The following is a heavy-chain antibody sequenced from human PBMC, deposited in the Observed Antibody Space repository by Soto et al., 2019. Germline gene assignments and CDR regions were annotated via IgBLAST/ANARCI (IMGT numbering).Heavy chain of an antibody. CDR2: IYYSGST. Sequence: PSETLSLTCTVSGGSISSGGYYWSWIRQHPGKGLEWIGYIYYSGSTYYNPSLKSRVTISVDTSKNQFSLKLSSVTAADTAVYYCARAVGYYDSSGYFLFDYWGQGTLVTVSS. CDR3: ARAVGYYDSSGYFLFDY. D-gene: IGHD3-22*01. V-gene: IGHV4-31*03. CDR1: GGSISSGGYY. J-gene: IGHJ4*02.